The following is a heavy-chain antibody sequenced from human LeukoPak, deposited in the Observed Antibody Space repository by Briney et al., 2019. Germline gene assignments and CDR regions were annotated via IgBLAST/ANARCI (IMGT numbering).Heavy chain of an antibody. CDR1: GFIFSNYA. CDR2: IRYDGGNT. V-gene: IGHV3-30*02. Sequence: GGSLRLSCAASGFIFSNYAMQWVRQAPGMGLVWVAFIRYDGGNTYYADSVKGRFTISRDNSKNTMYLQMNSLNAEDTAVYYGAKDEVVPGYYYTDVWGRGTTVTISS. CDR3: AKDEVVPGYYYTDV. D-gene: IGHD2-2*01. J-gene: IGHJ6*03.